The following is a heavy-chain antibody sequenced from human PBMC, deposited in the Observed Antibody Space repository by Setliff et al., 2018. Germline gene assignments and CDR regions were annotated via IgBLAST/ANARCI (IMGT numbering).Heavy chain of an antibody. Sequence: ASVKVSCKASGGTFSSYGISWVRQAPGQGLEWMGGTIPIFGSTNYAQKFQDRVTIITDESTSTVYMELSSLRTEDTAVYYCAREGVDTRSSTDYRYYMDVWGKGTTVTVSS. J-gene: IGHJ6*03. V-gene: IGHV1-69*05. CDR3: AREGVDTRSSTDYRYYMDV. CDR1: GGTFSSYG. D-gene: IGHD5-18*01. CDR2: TIPIFGST.